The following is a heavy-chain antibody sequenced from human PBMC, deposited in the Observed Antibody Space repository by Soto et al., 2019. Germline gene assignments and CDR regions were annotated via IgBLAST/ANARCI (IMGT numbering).Heavy chain of an antibody. Sequence: QVQLVQSGAEVKKPGSSVKVSCKASGGTISNSAISWVRQAPGQGLEWMGGIMPIFRTADYAQSFQGRVTITADESTSTAYMELSSLRSEDTAVYYWARDKARLQLGGNYYYVMDVWGQGTMVTVSS. CDR1: GGTISNSA. J-gene: IGHJ6*02. CDR3: ARDKARLQLGGNYYYVMDV. CDR2: IMPIFRTA. V-gene: IGHV1-69*12. D-gene: IGHD5-12*01.